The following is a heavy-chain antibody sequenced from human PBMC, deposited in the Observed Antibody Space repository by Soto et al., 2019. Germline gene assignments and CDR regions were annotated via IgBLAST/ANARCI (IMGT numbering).Heavy chain of an antibody. Sequence: QVQLVQSGAEVKKPGSSVKVSCKASGGTFSSYAISWVRQAPGQGLEWMGGIIPIFGTANYAQKFQGRVTITADESTSTXYMELSSLRXXDTAVYYCARGSSDYGDYSDAFDIWGQGTMVTVSS. D-gene: IGHD4-17*01. CDR2: IIPIFGTA. J-gene: IGHJ3*02. CDR3: ARGSSDYGDYSDAFDI. CDR1: GGTFSSYA. V-gene: IGHV1-69*12.